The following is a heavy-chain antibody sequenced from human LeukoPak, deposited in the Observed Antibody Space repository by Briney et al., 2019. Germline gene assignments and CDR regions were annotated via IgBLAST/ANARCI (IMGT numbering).Heavy chain of an antibody. V-gene: IGHV3-23*01. CDR1: GFDFSNYA. D-gene: IGHD1-1*01. Sequence: PGGSLRLSCAASGFDFSNYAMNWVRQAPGKGLEWVSGISVNCDSTKYADSVKGRFTISRDNSKNTLYLRMNNLRVDDTAVYYCATRRGSGRYTLPGPFDYWGQGTLVTVSS. J-gene: IGHJ4*02. CDR2: ISVNCDST. CDR3: ATRRGSGRYTLPGPFDY.